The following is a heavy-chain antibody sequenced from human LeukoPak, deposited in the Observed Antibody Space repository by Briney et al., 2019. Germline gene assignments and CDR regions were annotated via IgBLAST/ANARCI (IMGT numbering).Heavy chain of an antibody. D-gene: IGHD3-10*01. CDR1: GGSISSYY. Sequence: PSETLSLTCTVSGGSISSYYWSWIRQPPGKGLEWIGYIYYSGSTNYNPSLKSRVTISVDTSKNQFSLKLSSVTAADTAVYYCARVGYYGSGSYYRASAFGYYMDVWGKGTTVTVSS. J-gene: IGHJ6*03. CDR3: ARVGYYGSGSYYRASAFGYYMDV. CDR2: IYYSGST. V-gene: IGHV4-59*01.